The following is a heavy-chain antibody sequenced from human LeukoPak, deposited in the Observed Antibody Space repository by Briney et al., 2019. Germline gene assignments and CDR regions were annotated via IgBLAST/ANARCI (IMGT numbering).Heavy chain of an antibody. J-gene: IGHJ5*02. CDR1: GYSFNIYE. V-gene: IGHV1-8*01. CDR3: SRGPRFDP. Sequence: GASVKVSCKTSGYSFNIYEINWGRQATGQGLEWMGWVNPNSGDTDYAQKFQGRLTMTRNTSISTAYMELSGLRLEDTAVYHCSRGPRFDPWGQGTQVTVSS. CDR2: VNPNSGDT.